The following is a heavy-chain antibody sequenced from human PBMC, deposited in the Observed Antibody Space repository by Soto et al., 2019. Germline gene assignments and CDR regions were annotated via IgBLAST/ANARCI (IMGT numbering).Heavy chain of an antibody. CDR3: ARFRAVAGTPYYYYGMDV. CDR1: GYTFTSYY. Sequence: GASVKVSCKASGYTFTSYYMHWVRQAPGQGLEWMGIINPGDGSTSYAQKFQGRVTMTTDTSTSTAYMELRSLRSDDTAVYYCARFRAVAGTPYYYYGMDVWGQGTTVTVSS. V-gene: IGHV1-46*01. D-gene: IGHD6-19*01. J-gene: IGHJ6*02. CDR2: INPGDGST.